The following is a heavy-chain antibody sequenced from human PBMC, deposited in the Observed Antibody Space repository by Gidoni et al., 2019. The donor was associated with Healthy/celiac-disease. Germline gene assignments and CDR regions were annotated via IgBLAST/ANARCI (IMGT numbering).Heavy chain of an antibody. J-gene: IGHJ4*02. Sequence: LRSYSMNWVRQAPGKGVEWVSSISSSSRYMDYAYSVKGRFPISRDNAKNSLSLQINRLRSEDTAVYYCARASLMLCLDYWGQGTLVTVSS. CDR2: ISSSSRYM. D-gene: IGHD2-8*01. CDR1: LRSYS. CDR3: ARASLMLCLDY. V-gene: IGHV3-21*01.